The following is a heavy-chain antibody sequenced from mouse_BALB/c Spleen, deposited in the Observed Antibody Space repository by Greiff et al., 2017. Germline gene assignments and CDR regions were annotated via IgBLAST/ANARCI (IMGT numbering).Heavy chain of an antibody. CDR1: GFSLTRYD. V-gene: IGHV2-9-2*01. Sequence: QVQLKESGPGLVAPSQSLSITCTVSGFSLTRYDISWIRQPPGKGLEWLGVIWTGGGTNYNSAFMSRLSISKDNSKSQVFLKMNSLQTDDTAIYYCVRDGYYYVDYWGQGTTLTVSS. J-gene: IGHJ2*01. CDR2: IWTGGGT. D-gene: IGHD2-3*01. CDR3: VRDGYYYVDY.